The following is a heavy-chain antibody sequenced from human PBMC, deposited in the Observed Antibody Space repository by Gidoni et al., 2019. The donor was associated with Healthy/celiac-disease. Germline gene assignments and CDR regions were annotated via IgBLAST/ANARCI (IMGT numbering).Heavy chain of an antibody. D-gene: IGHD4-17*01. V-gene: IGHV1-69*01. J-gene: IGHJ5*02. CDR3: ARGTVTPTWFDP. Sequence: IIPIFGTANYAQKFQGRVTITADESTSTAYMELSSLRSEDTAVYYCARGTVTPTWFDPWGQGTLVTVSS. CDR2: IIPIFGTA.